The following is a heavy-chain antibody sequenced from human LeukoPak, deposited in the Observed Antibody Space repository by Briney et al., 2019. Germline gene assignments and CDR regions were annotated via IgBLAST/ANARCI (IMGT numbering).Heavy chain of an antibody. CDR3: ARQMYYDTTGLFDY. V-gene: IGHV5-51*01. CDR1: GYVFTSFW. CDR2: IYPGNSET. Sequence: PGEALKISCKGSGYVFTSFWIAWVRQVPGKGLECEGIIYPGNSETHYSPSFQGQVTISVDKSITTAYLQWNSLNASDSAMYYCARQMYYDTTGLFDYWGQGALVTVSS. J-gene: IGHJ4*02. D-gene: IGHD3-16*01.